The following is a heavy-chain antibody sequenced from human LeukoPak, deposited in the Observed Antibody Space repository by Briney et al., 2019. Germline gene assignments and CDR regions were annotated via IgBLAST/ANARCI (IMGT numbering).Heavy chain of an antibody. D-gene: IGHD6-13*01. CDR2: IGGNGVDT. J-gene: IGHJ4*02. CDR1: GFTFSTYA. Sequence: GGSLRLSCTASGFTFSTYAMGWARQAPGKGLEWVSGIGGNGVDTYYADSAKGRFTISRDNSKNTLYLQMNSLRAEDTAVYYCAKDKEQLALDYWGQGTLVTVSS. V-gene: IGHV3-23*01. CDR3: AKDKEQLALDY.